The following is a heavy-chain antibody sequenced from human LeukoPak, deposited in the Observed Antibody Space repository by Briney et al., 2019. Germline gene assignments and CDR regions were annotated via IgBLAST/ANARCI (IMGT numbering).Heavy chain of an antibody. CDR1: GYTLTELS. J-gene: IGHJ4*02. V-gene: IGHV1-24*01. CDR2: FDPEDGET. Sequence: ASVKVSRKVSGYTLTELSMHLVRQAPGRGLEWMGGFDPEDGETIYAQKFQGRVTMTEDTSTDTAYMELSSLRPEDTAVYYCATDLGYCSGGSCGGSFDYWGQGTLITVSS. CDR3: ATDLGYCSGGSCGGSFDY. D-gene: IGHD2-15*01.